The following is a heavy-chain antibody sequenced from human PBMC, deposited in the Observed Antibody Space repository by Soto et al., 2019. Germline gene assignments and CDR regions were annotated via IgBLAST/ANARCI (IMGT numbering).Heavy chain of an antibody. D-gene: IGHD3-22*01. CDR2: IYYSGST. CDR3: ARDVWNSSGFDY. V-gene: IGHV4-59*01. J-gene: IGHJ4*02. CDR1: GGSISSYY. Sequence: SETLSLTCTVSGGSISSYYWSWIRQPPGKGLEWIGYIYYSGSTNYNPSLKSRVTISLDTSKNQFSLKLSSVTAADTAVYYCARDVWNSSGFDYWGQGTLVTVSS.